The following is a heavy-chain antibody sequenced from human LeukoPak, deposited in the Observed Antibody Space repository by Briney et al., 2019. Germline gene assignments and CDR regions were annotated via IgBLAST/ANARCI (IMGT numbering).Heavy chain of an antibody. CDR1: GDSVSSNY. CDR2: ISNSGST. Sequence: SETLSLTCTVSGDSVSSNYWSWIRQPPGKGLEWIGYISNSGSTNLNPSLKSRVTISVDKSKNHFSLNLSSVTAADTAVYFCAKHGPVSNSAWYRFDPWGQGTLVTVSS. CDR3: AKHGPVSNSAWYRFDP. J-gene: IGHJ5*02. V-gene: IGHV4-59*08. D-gene: IGHD6-19*01.